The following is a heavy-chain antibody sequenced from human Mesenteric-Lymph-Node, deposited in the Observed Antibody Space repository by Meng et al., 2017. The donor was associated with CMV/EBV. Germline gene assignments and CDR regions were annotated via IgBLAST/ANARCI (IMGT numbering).Heavy chain of an antibody. V-gene: IGHV3-7*01. CDR3: ARGLLVLLN. CDR2: IKQDGSEK. Sequence: GESLKISCAASGFTFSSYWMSWVRQAPGKGLEWVANIKQDGSEKYYVDSVKGRFTISRDNARNSLYLQMNSLRAEDTAVYYCARGLLVLLNWGQGTLVTVSS. CDR1: GFTFSSYW. D-gene: IGHD2-8*01. J-gene: IGHJ4*02.